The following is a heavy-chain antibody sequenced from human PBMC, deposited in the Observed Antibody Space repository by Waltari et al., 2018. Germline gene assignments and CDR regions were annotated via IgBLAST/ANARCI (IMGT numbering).Heavy chain of an antibody. Sequence: EVQLVESGGGLVQPGGSLRLPCAGSGFTFSNYAMSWVRQAPGKGLEGISAINHSGANTYCADSVKGRLTIARDNSKNTLFLQMNSLRADDTAAYFCSISDRDIWSGFHHWGQGTLVTVSS. CDR2: INHSGANT. CDR3: SISDRDIWSGFHH. CDR1: GFTFSNYA. J-gene: IGHJ4*02. D-gene: IGHD1-1*01. V-gene: IGHV3-23*04.